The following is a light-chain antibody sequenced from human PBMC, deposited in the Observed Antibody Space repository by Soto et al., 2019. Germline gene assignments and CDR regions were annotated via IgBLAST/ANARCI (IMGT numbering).Light chain of an antibody. CDR1: SSDVGAYDF. CDR2: DVT. J-gene: IGLJ2*01. Sequence: QSVLTQPASVSGAPGQSITISCTGTSSDVGAYDFVSWYQHYPDKAPKLLTFDVTHRPPGISYCFSGSTSANTASLTISGLQDEDEDYYYCSSYTTRRTLVFGGGTKVTVL. V-gene: IGLV2-14*01. CDR3: SSYTTRRTLV.